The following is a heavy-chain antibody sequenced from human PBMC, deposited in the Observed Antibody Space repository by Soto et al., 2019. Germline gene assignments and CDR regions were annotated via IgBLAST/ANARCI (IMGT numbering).Heavy chain of an antibody. CDR3: ARVPSPFDFYYAMDV. CDR1: GGSISSGDYY. V-gene: IGHV4-30-4*02. J-gene: IGHJ6*02. D-gene: IGHD3-16*01. CDR2: IFSRGTT. Sequence: SETLSLTCTVSGGSISSGDYYWSWIRQPPGKGLEWIGYIFSRGTTYYNPSLKSRLTMSLDTSQNQFSLKLNSVTAADTAVYFWARVPSPFDFYYAMDVWGQGTTVAVSS.